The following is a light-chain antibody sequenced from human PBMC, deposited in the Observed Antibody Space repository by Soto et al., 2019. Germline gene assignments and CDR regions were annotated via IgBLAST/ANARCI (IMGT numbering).Light chain of an antibody. J-gene: IGLJ3*02. CDR2: ANR. CDR1: SSNIGAGFD. Sequence: QSVLTQPPSVSGAPGQRVTISCTGTSSNIGAGFDVQWYQQLPGTAPRLLIYANRNRPSGVPDRFSGSKSGTSASLAITGLQAEDEADYYCQSYDTSLSGSVFGGGTKVTVL. CDR3: QSYDTSLSGSV. V-gene: IGLV1-40*01.